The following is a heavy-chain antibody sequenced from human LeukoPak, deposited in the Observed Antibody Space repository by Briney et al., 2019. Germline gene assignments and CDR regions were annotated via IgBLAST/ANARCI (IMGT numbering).Heavy chain of an antibody. V-gene: IGHV4-4*07. CDR1: GGSVSSYY. CDR3: ARDFPITMVRGVIINGGWFDP. Sequence: SETLSLTCTVSGGSVSSYYLSWIRQPAGKGLEWIGRIYGTVTTYNPSLVGRVTLSVDTSNNHFSLKLRSVTAADTAVYYCARDFPITMVRGVIINGGWFDPWGQGTLVTVSS. J-gene: IGHJ5*02. D-gene: IGHD3-10*01. CDR2: IYGTVT.